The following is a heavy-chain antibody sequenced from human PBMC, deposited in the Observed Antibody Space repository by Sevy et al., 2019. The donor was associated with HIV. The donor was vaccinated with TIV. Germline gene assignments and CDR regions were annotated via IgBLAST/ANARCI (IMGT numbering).Heavy chain of an antibody. D-gene: IGHD3-22*01. Sequence: GGSLRLSCAASGFTFSDYYMSWIRQAPGKGLEWVSYISGSGGYAKYAESVKGRFTISRDNAKDSLYLQMNSLRAEDTAVYYCARDRVTMIGPNDAFDLWGQGTMVTVSS. CDR1: GFTFSDYY. CDR2: ISGSGGYA. J-gene: IGHJ3*01. CDR3: ARDRVTMIGPNDAFDL. V-gene: IGHV3-11*06.